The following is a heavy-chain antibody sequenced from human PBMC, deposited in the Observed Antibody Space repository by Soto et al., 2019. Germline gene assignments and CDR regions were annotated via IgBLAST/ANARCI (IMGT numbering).Heavy chain of an antibody. CDR3: ARGTPYDILTGYFGQPYLDY. V-gene: IGHV4-30-2*01. D-gene: IGHD3-9*01. CDR2: IYHSGST. CDR1: GGSISSGGYS. J-gene: IGHJ4*02. Sequence: LSLTCAVSGGSISSGGYSWSWIRQPPGKGLEWIGYIYHSGSTYYNPSLKSRVTISVDRSKNQFSLKLSSVTAADTAVYYCARGTPYDILTGYFGQPYLDYWGQGTLVTVSS.